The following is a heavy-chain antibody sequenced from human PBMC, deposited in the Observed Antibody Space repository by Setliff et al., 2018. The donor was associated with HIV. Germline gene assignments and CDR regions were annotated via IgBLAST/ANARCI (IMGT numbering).Heavy chain of an antibody. D-gene: IGHD2-15*01. CDR3: ARDNSLGSSADYVPPWFDP. J-gene: IGHJ5*02. CDR2: INTNTGNP. V-gene: IGHV7-4-1*02. CDR1: GYTFSSNA. Sequence: ASVKVSCKASGYTFSSNALNWVRQAPGQGLEWMGWINTNTGNPTYAQGFTGRFVFSLDTSVSTAYLQISSLEAEDTAVYYCARDNSLGSSADYVPPWFDPWGQGTLVTVSS.